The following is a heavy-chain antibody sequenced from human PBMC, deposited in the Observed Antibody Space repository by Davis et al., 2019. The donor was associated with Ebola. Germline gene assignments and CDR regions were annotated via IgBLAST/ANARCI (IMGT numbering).Heavy chain of an antibody. CDR2: IYYSGST. CDR1: GGSISSGDYY. J-gene: IGHJ2*01. Sequence: MPSETLSLTCTVSGGSISSGDYYWSWIRQPPGKGLEWIGYIYYSGSTYYNPSLKSRVTISVDTSKNQFSLKLSSVTAADTAVYYCVSSSPTYWYFDLWGRGTLVTVSS. D-gene: IGHD6-6*01. CDR3: VSSSPTYWYFDL. V-gene: IGHV4-30-4*01.